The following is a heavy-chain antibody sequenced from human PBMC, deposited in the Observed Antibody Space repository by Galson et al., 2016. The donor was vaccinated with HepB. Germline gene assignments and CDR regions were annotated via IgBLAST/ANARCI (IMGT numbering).Heavy chain of an antibody. CDR2: IIPIFGTA. D-gene: IGHD2-21*02. J-gene: IGHJ4*02. Sequence: SVKVSCKASGGVFSSYGINWVRQAPGQGLEWMGGIIPIFGTANYAQKFQGRVTITADEATTTAYMELSSLTFEDTAVYYGARAQPVTSINFFDYWGQGTLVTVSS. CDR3: ARAQPVTSINFFDY. CDR1: GGVFSSYG. V-gene: IGHV1-69*13.